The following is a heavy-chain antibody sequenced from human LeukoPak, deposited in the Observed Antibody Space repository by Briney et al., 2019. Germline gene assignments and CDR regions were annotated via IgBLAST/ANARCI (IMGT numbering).Heavy chain of an antibody. CDR2: VYYSGST. D-gene: IGHD1-1*01. CDR1: AGSIRNYY. CDR3: ARETLEGKFDP. J-gene: IGHJ5*02. Sequence: SETLSLTCNISAGSIRNYYWTWFRQPPGKGLEWIGYVYYSGSTNYNPSLKSRVTISMDTSKNQFSLKPSSVTAADTAIYYCARETLEGKFDPWGQGILVTVSS. V-gene: IGHV4-59*01.